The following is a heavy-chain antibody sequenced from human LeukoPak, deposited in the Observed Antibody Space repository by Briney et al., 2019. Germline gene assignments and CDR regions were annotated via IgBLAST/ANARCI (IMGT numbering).Heavy chain of an antibody. CDR1: GASISPSY. CDR2: IYNSGTT. J-gene: IGHJ3*02. Sequence: SETLSLTCSVSGASISPSYWSWLRQPPGRGLEWIGYIYNSGTTNYNTSLASRVTISLDTSKNQFSLRLSSVSAVDTAAYYCARGPPDRADIWGQGTMVTVSS. V-gene: IGHV4-59*01. CDR3: ARGPPDRADI. D-gene: IGHD3-16*02.